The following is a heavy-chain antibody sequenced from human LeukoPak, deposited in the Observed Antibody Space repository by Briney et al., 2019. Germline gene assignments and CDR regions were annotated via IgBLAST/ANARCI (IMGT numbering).Heavy chain of an antibody. D-gene: IGHD3-3*01. CDR2: IYYSGST. J-gene: IGHJ4*02. CDR3: ARVITIFGVVMGFDY. V-gene: IGHV4-59*01. Sequence: SETLSLTCTVSGGSISSYYWSWIRQPPGKGLEWIGYIYYSGSTNYNPSLKSRLTISVDTSKNQFSLRLSSVTAADTAVYYCARVITIFGVVMGFDYWGQGTLVTVSS. CDR1: GGSISSYY.